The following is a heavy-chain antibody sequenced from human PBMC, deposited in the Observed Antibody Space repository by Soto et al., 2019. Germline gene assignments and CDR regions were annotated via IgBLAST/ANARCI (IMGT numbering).Heavy chain of an antibody. D-gene: IGHD3-3*01. CDR2: IYHSGST. V-gene: IGHV4-4*02. J-gene: IGHJ4*02. Sequence: PSETLSLTCAVSGGSISSSNWWSWVRQPPGKGLEWIGEIYHSGSTNYNPSLKSRVNISEEKSKNQFSLKLSSLTAADTAVYYCARVRDTIFGVVTYYFDYWGQGTLVTVSS. CDR1: GGSISSSNW. CDR3: ARVRDTIFGVVTYYFDY.